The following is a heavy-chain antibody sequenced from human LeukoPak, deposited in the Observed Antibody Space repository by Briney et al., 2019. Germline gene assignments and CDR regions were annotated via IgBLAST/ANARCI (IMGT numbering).Heavy chain of an antibody. CDR3: ARAPATAMVRFDY. Sequence: GGSLRLSCAASGFTFSSYEMNWVRQAPGKGLEWVSYNSSSGSTIYYADSVKGRFTISRDNAKNSLYLQMNSLRAEDTAVYYCARAPATAMVRFDYWGQGTLVTVSS. CDR1: GFTFSSYE. CDR2: NSSSGSTI. J-gene: IGHJ4*02. V-gene: IGHV3-48*03. D-gene: IGHD5-18*01.